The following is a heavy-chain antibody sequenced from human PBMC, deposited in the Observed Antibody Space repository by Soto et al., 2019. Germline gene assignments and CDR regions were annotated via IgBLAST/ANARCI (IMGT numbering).Heavy chain of an antibody. CDR2: ISSSSSYI. D-gene: IGHD4-17*01. J-gene: IGHJ6*02. Sequence: GGSLRLSCAASGFTFSSYSMNWVRQAPGKGLEWVSSISSSSSYIYYADSVKGRFTISRDNAKNSLYLQMNSLRAEDTAVYYCARDLRSITTNYGSRVRTYYYYGMDVWGQGTTVTVSS. CDR1: GFTFSSYS. CDR3: ARDLRSITTNYGSRVRTYYYYGMDV. V-gene: IGHV3-21*01.